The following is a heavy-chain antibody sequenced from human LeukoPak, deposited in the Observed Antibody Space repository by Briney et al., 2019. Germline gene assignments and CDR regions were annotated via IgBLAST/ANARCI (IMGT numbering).Heavy chain of an antibody. CDR3: ARDRRAGSYDY. V-gene: IGHV3-23*01. CDR1: GFTFSSYA. CDR2: SSVGGNT. Sequence: GGSLRLSCAASGFTFSSYAMSWVRQAPGKGLEWVSASSVGGNTHFADSVKGRFTISRDNSKNTLYLQMNSLRAEDTAVYYCARDRRAGSYDYWGQGTLVTVSS. J-gene: IGHJ4*02. D-gene: IGHD3-10*01.